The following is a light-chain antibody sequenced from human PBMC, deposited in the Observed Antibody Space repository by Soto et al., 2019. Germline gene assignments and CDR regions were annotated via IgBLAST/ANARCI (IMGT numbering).Light chain of an antibody. CDR3: SSFTSSTTYV. CDR1: SRAVGGYNY. CDR2: DVS. V-gene: IGLV2-14*01. J-gene: IGLJ1*01. Sequence: QSSLTQPASLSGSPGKSFTISCTGTSRAVGGYNYVSWYQQHPGKAPKLMIYDVSNRPSGVSNRFSGSKSGNTASLTISGLQTEDEADYYCSSFTSSTTYVFGTGTKVTVL.